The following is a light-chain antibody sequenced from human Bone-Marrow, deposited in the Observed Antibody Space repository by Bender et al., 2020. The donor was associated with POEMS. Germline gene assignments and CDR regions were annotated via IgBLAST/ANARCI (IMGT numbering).Light chain of an antibody. CDR3: ASYTSSSTKV. Sequence: QSALTQPPSASGSPGQSVTISCTGTSSDVGGYNYVSWYQQHPGKAPTLMIYDVSNRPSGVSSRFSGSKSGNTASLTISGLQAEDEADYYCASYTSSSTKVFGGGTKVTVL. CDR2: DVS. J-gene: IGLJ2*01. V-gene: IGLV2-14*01. CDR1: SSDVGGYNY.